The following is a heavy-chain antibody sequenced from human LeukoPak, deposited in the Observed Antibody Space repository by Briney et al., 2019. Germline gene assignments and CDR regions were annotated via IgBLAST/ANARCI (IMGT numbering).Heavy chain of an antibody. Sequence: ASETLSLTCTVSGGSISSNDYYWAWIPQPPGKGRDWIEYNYNRDMTCYIPYLKSRSTISLDTSKNQFYLKLSSVTAADTAVYYCARGFSGKLLCFGEPSDWSQGTLVTVSS. J-gene: IGHJ4*02. V-gene: IGHV4-39*07. CDR3: ARGFSGKLLCFGEPSD. CDR1: GGSISSNDYY. CDR2: NYNRDMT. D-gene: IGHD3-10*01.